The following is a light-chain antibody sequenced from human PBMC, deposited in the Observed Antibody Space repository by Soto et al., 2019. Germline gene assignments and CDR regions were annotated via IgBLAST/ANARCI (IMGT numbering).Light chain of an antibody. J-gene: IGLJ1*01. CDR2: DTT. CDR1: TGAVTNGHY. V-gene: IGLV7-46*01. CDR3: LLSYNGPYV. Sequence: VVTQEPSLTVSPGGTVTLTCGSSTGAVTNGHYPYWFQQKPGQAPRTLIYDTTNRHSWTPARFSGSLLGGKAALTLSGAQSEDEAEYYCLLSYNGPYVFGTGTKVTVL.